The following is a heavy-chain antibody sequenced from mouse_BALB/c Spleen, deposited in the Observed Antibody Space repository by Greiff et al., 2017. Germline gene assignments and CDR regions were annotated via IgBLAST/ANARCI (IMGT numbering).Heavy chain of an antibody. D-gene: IGHD1-1*01. CDR3: ARVVLRYWYFDV. Sequence: EVMLVESGGGLVQPGGSLRLSCATSGFTFTDYYMSWVRQPPGKALEWLGFIRNKANGYTTEYSASVKGRFTISRDNSQSILYLQMNTLRAEDSATYYCARVVLRYWYFDVWGAGTTVTVSS. J-gene: IGHJ1*01. V-gene: IGHV7-3*02. CDR1: GFTFTDYY. CDR2: IRNKANGYTT.